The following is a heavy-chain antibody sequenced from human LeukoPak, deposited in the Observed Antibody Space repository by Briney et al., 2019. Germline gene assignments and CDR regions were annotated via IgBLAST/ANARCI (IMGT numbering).Heavy chain of an antibody. J-gene: IGHJ4*02. Sequence: PSETLSLTCAVSGYSISSGYYWGWIRQPPGKGLEWIGSIYHSGSTYYNPSLKSRVTISVDTSKSQFSLKLSSVTAADTAVYYCARLHLVVAATPIDYWGQGTLVTVSS. CDR3: ARLHLVVAATPIDY. V-gene: IGHV4-38-2*01. D-gene: IGHD2-15*01. CDR1: GYSISSGYY. CDR2: IYHSGST.